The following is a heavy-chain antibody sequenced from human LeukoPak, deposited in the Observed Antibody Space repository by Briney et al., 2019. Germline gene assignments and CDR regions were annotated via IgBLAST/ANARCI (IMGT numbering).Heavy chain of an antibody. J-gene: IGHJ4*02. V-gene: IGHV4-34*01. Sequence: SETLSLTCAAYGGSFSGYYWSWIRQPPGKGLEWIGEINHSGSTNYNPSLKSRVTISADTSKNQFSLRLSSVTAADTAVYYCARRTYNSPFAYWGQGTLVTVSS. CDR3: ARRTYNSPFAY. CDR1: GGSFSGYY. CDR2: INHSGST. D-gene: IGHD1-20*01.